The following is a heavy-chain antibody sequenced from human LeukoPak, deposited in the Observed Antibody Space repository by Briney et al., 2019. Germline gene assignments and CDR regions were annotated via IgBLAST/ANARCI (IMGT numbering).Heavy chain of an antibody. CDR2: ITNTPNNYRI. J-gene: IGHJ4*02. CDR1: GFTFTNHY. Sequence: AGGSLRISCAASGFTFTNHYLDWVRQAPGKGLQWVGRITNTPNNYRIGYAASVRGRFTISRDDSKNSLYLQMNSLKADDTAIYYCARDTATALDYWGQGTLVTVSS. D-gene: IGHD6-13*01. V-gene: IGHV3-72*01. CDR3: ARDTATALDY.